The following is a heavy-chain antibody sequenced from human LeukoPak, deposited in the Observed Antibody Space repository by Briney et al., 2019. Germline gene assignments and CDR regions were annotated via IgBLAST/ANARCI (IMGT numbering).Heavy chain of an antibody. Sequence: ASVKVSCKASGYTFTSYDINWVRQATGQGLEWMGWMNPNSGNTGYARKFQGRVTMTRNTSISTAYMELSSLRSEDTAVYYCARVADDAFDIWGQGTMVTVSS. J-gene: IGHJ3*02. V-gene: IGHV1-8*01. CDR3: ARVADDAFDI. CDR2: MNPNSGNT. CDR1: GYTFTSYD.